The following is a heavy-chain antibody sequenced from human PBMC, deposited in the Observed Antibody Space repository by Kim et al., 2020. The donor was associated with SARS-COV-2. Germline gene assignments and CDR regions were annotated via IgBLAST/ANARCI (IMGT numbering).Heavy chain of an antibody. J-gene: IGHJ6*02. V-gene: IGHV3-74*01. D-gene: IGHD3-10*01. Sequence: AGSVEGHFTVSRDNAKDTLYLQVDSLRAEDSAVYYCARVFRGTFYSGMDVWGQGTTVTVSS. CDR3: ARVFRGTFYSGMDV.